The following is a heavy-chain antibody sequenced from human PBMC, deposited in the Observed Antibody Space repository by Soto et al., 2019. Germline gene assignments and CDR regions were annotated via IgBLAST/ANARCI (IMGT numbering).Heavy chain of an antibody. CDR2: ISYDGSYK. Sequence: QVQLVESGGAVVQPGRSLRLSCVASGFTFSRYGMHWVRQAPGKGLEWVAVISYDGSYKYYPDSVRGRFTVSRDNSKNTLFLQINSLRAEDTAVYYCAKDRDRGRPAWFDPWGQGTLVTVSS. CDR1: GFTFSRYG. D-gene: IGHD2-15*01. V-gene: IGHV3-30*18. J-gene: IGHJ5*02. CDR3: AKDRDRGRPAWFDP.